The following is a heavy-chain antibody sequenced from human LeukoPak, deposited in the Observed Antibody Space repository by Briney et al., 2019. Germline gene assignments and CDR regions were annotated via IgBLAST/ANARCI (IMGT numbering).Heavy chain of an antibody. D-gene: IGHD6-19*01. J-gene: IGHJ4*02. CDR3: ARSADSSGWYSFDY. V-gene: IGHV1-3*03. Sequence: ASVKVSCKASGYTFTSYAMHWVRQAPGQRLEWMGWINAGNGNTKYSQEFQGRVTMTRDMSTSTVYMELSSLRSEDTAVYYCARSADSSGWYSFDYWGQGTLVTVSS. CDR2: INAGNGNT. CDR1: GYTFTSYA.